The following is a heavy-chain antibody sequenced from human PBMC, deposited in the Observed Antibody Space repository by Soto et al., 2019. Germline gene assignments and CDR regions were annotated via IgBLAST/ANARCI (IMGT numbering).Heavy chain of an antibody. CDR1: GASMNTYY. J-gene: IGHJ5*02. V-gene: IGHV4-59*08. D-gene: IGHD3-3*01. CDR2: FYYSGLT. CDR3: ARRVLDFWSGYWVRGWFDP. Sequence: SETLCLTCAVSGASMNTYYWSWIRQPPGKGLEWIGYFYYSGLTNYNPSLKSRVTISLDTSKNQFSLKLSSVTAADTAVYYCARRVLDFWSGYWVRGWFDPWGQGTLVTVSS.